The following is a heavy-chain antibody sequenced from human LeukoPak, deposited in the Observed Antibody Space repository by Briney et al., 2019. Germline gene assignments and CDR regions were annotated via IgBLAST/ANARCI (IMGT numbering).Heavy chain of an antibody. V-gene: IGHV4-39*01. Sequence: SETLSLTCTVSGGSISSSSYYWGWIRQPPGKGLEWIGSIYYSGSTYYNPSLKSRVTISVDTSKNQFSLKLSSVTAADTAVYYCARQESSRADAFDIWGQGTMVTVSS. CDR3: ARQESSRADAFDI. CDR2: IYYSGST. CDR1: GGSISSSSYY. J-gene: IGHJ3*02. D-gene: IGHD6-13*01.